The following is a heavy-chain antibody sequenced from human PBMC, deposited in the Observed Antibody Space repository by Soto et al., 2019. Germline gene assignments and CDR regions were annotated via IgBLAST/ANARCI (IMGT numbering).Heavy chain of an antibody. J-gene: IGHJ6*02. V-gene: IGHV4-59*01. D-gene: IGHD2-2*01. CDR3: AKDIVVVPAYYYYAMDV. Sequence: PSETLSLTCTVSGGSISSYYWSWIRQPPGKGLEWIGYIYSSGSTNYNPSLKSRVTISVDTSKNQFSLKLGSVTAADTAVYYCAKDIVVVPAYYYYAMDVWGQGTTVTVSS. CDR2: IYSSGST. CDR1: GGSISSYY.